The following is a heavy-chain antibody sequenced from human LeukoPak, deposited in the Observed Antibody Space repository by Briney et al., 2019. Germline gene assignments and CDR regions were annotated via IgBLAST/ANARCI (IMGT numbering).Heavy chain of an antibody. V-gene: IGHV4-59*12. Sequence: SETLSLTCTVSGGSISSYYWSWIRQPPGKGLEWIGYIYYSGSTNYNPSLKSRVTISVDTSKNQFSLKLSSVTAADTAVYYCAREIVVVPAAMGFFDYWGQGTLVTVSS. J-gene: IGHJ4*02. CDR3: AREIVVVPAAMGFFDY. D-gene: IGHD2-2*01. CDR1: GGSISSYY. CDR2: IYYSGST.